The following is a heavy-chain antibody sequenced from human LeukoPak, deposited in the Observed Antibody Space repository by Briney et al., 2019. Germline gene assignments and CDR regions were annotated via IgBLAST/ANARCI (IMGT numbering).Heavy chain of an antibody. D-gene: IGHD6-13*01. CDR3: ARGAYSRPFDY. V-gene: IGHV3-7*01. J-gene: IGHJ4*02. CDR1: GFTFSSYW. Sequence: GGSLRLSCAASGFTFSSYWMSWVRQAPGKGLEWVANIKQDGSEKYYVDSVKGRFTISRDNSKNTLYLQMNSLRAEDTAVYYCARGAYSRPFDYWGQGTLVTVSS. CDR2: IKQDGSEK.